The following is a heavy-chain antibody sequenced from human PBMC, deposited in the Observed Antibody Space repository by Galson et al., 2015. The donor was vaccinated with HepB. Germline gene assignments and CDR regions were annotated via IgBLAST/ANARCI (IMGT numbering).Heavy chain of an antibody. Sequence: SLRLSCAASGLTLETSDISWVRQAPGRGLQWVSAISENDISTHYADPVKGRFTISRQKSKNMVFLQMNRLKVEDTAVYYCAKGSPTSFYHYYMDVWGKGTTVTVSS. CDR3: AKGSPTSFYHYYMDV. D-gene: IGHD2/OR15-2a*01. V-gene: IGHV3-23*01. J-gene: IGHJ6*03. CDR2: ISENDIST. CDR1: GLTLETSD.